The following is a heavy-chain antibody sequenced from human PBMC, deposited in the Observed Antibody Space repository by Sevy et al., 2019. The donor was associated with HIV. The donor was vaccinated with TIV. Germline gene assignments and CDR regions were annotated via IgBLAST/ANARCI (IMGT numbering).Heavy chain of an antibody. J-gene: IGHJ6*02. CDR1: GFTFSSYA. D-gene: IGHD3-10*01. Sequence: GGYLRLSCAASGFTFSSYAMHWVRQAPGKGLEWVAVISYDGSNKYYADSVKGRFTISRDNSKNTLYLQMNSLRAEDTAVYYCARVRATDRNYGMDVWGQGTTVTVSS. CDR3: ARVRATDRNYGMDV. CDR2: ISYDGSNK. V-gene: IGHV3-30*01.